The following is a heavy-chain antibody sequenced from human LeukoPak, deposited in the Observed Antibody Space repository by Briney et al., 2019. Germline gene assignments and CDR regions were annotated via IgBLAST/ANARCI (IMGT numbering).Heavy chain of an antibody. Sequence: GGSLRLSCATSGFTFSTYWMSWVRQAPGKGLEWVANIKQDESEKYYVDSVKGRFTISRDNAKNSLYLQMNSLRAGDTAVYYCARDKIVGPTFFDYWGQGTLVTVSS. CDR2: IKQDESEK. J-gene: IGHJ4*02. D-gene: IGHD1-26*01. V-gene: IGHV3-7*01. CDR3: ARDKIVGPTFFDY. CDR1: GFTFSTYW.